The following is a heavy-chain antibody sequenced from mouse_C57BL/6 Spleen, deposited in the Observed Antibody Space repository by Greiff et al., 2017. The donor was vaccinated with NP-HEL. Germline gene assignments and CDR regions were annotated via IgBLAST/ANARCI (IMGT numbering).Heavy chain of an antibody. V-gene: IGHV3-5*01. Sequence: EVKLQESGPGLVKPSQTVFLTCTVTGISITTGNYRWSWIRQFPGNKLEWIGYIYYSGTITYNPSLTSRTTITRDTPKNQFFLEMNSLTAEDTATYYCARENWDVYAMDYWGQGTSVTVSS. CDR1: GISITTGNYR. CDR3: ARENWDVYAMDY. CDR2: IYYSGTI. D-gene: IGHD4-1*01. J-gene: IGHJ4*01.